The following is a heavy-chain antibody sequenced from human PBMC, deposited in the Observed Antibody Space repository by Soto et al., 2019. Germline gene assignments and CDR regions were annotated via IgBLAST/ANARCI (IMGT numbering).Heavy chain of an antibody. CDR2: ISGSGGST. D-gene: IGHD3-3*01. CDR1: GFTFSSYA. V-gene: IGHV3-23*01. J-gene: IGHJ6*02. Sequence: GGSLRLSCAASGFTFSSYAMSWVRQAPGKGLEWVSAISGSGGSTYYSDSVKGRFTISRDNSKNTLYLQMNSLRAEDTAVYYCVGGVVIISSYYYGMDVWGQGTTVTVSS. CDR3: VGGVVIISSYYYGMDV.